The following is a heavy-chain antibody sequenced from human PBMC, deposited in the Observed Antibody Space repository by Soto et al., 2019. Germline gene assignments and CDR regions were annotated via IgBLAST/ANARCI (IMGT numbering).Heavy chain of an antibody. CDR1: GYTFTSYA. D-gene: IGHD3-16*01. CDR2: ISAYNGNT. V-gene: IGHV1-3*01. CDR3: ARVGPGATHLFDY. Sequence: GASVKVSCKASGYTFTSYARQWVRQAPGQRLEWMGWISAYNGNTKYSQKFQGRVTMTTDTSASTAYMELRSLRSDDTAVYYCARVGPGATHLFDYWGQGTLVTV. J-gene: IGHJ4*02.